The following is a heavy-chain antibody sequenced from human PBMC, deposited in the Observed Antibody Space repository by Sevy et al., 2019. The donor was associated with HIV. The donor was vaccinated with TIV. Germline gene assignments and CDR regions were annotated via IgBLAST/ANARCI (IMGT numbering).Heavy chain of an antibody. D-gene: IGHD6-13*01. Sequence: GGSLRLSCAASGFXFNNYAMSWVRQAPGKGLEGKGLEWVSTISGGGGGTYYADSVRCRFTISRDNSKNTLYLQVNSLRVEDTAVYYCAKHYIHDIADGWYFDXXXRGTLVTVSS. CDR3: AKHYIHDIADGWYFDX. CDR2: ISGGGGGT. J-gene: IGHJ2*01. CDR1: GFXFNNYA. V-gene: IGHV3-23*01.